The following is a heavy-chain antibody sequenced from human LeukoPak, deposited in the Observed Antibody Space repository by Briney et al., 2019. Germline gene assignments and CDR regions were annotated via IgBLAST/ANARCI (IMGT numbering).Heavy chain of an antibody. CDR2: IGGGSGST. CDR1: GFTFSSYA. J-gene: IGHJ4*02. CDR3: AKHYYDSSGTPRYFDY. Sequence: QSGGSLRLSCVASGFTFSSYAMSWVRQAPGKGLEWVSAIGGGSGSTYYADSVKGRFTISRDNSKNTLYLQMNSLRDEDTAVYYCAKHYYDSSGTPRYFDYWGQGTLVTVSS. V-gene: IGHV3-23*01. D-gene: IGHD3-22*01.